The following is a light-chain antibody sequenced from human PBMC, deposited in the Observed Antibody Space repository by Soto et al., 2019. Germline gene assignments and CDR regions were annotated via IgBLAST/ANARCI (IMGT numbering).Light chain of an antibody. CDR1: QSVSSSY. Sequence: EIVLTQSPGTLSLSPGARATLSCRGCQSVSSSYLAWYQQKPRQAPRLLISGAPSRATGIPDRFSGSGSGTDFSLTISSLEPEDFAVYYCQQRSNWPPITFGQGTRLEI. CDR3: QQRSNWPPIT. J-gene: IGKJ5*01. V-gene: IGKV3D-20*02. CDR2: GAP.